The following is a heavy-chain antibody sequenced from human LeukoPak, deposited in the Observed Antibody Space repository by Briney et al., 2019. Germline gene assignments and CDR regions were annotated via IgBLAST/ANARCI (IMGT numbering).Heavy chain of an antibody. Sequence: GESPKISCKGSGYTFTTYWIGWVRQMPGKGLEWMGIIYPGDSDPRYSPSFQGQVTISADKSISTAYLQWSSLKASDTAMYYCARAKYCSGGTCYAEYWGQGTLVTVSS. CDR3: ARAKYCSGGTCYAEY. D-gene: IGHD2-15*01. CDR2: IYPGDSDP. J-gene: IGHJ4*02. V-gene: IGHV5-51*01. CDR1: GYTFTTYW.